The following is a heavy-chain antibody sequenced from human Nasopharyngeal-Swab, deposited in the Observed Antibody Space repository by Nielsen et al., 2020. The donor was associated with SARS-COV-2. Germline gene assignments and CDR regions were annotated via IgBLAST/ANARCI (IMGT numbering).Heavy chain of an antibody. CDR3: SKGGGGSCFSSMDV. V-gene: IGHV3-23*01. Sequence: VRQAQGKGLEWVSRICGSDTNTYYADSVKGRFTISRDNSQNTLYLQMNSLRAEDTAVYFRSKGGGGSCFSSMDVWGQGTTVTVSS. J-gene: IGHJ6*02. D-gene: IGHD2-15*01. CDR2: ICGSDTNT.